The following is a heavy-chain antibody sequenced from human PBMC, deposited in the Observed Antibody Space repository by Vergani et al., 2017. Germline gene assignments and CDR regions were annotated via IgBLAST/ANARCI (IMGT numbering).Heavy chain of an antibody. V-gene: IGHV4-38-2*01. D-gene: IGHD3-10*01. Sequence: QVQLQESGPGLVKPSETLTLTCDVSDSSIMTNPFWGWFRQSPGRGLEWVGCIHHCGDTHYNSSLKSRVSISIVSSSKFSLRLTAVTAADTAIYYCARHRGTGCCFPLAYFYGMDVWGHGTTVTVSS. CDR1: DSSIMTNPF. J-gene: IGHJ6*02. CDR2: IHHCGDT. CDR3: ARHRGTGCCFPLAYFYGMDV.